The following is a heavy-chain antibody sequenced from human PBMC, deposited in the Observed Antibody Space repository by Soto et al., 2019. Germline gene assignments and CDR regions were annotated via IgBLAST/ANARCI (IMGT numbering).Heavy chain of an antibody. V-gene: IGHV1-18*04. CDR1: GYPFTSFV. D-gene: IGHD2-21*02. CDR3: AGEKMIDDDGLVTYDD. CDR2: ISGYNGKT. Sequence: ASLKVSCKTSGYPFTSFVVSWVRQALGQGLEWMGWISGYNGKTKYAQTLQGRVTMTADTSTSTVYLELRGLRPDDTAVYFCAGEKMIDDDGLVTYDDWGKGTTVGVSS. J-gene: IGHJ6*04.